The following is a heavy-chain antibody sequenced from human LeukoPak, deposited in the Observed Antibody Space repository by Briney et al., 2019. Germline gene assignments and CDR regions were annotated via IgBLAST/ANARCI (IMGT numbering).Heavy chain of an antibody. CDR1: GFTFSNYG. V-gene: IGHV3-33*01. J-gene: IGHJ4*02. D-gene: IGHD4-23*01. CDR3: ARDRYGANSTFDY. Sequence: PGGSVRLSCAASGFTFSNYGMHWVRQAPGKGLEWVAVIWYDASNKYYADSVKGRFTISRDNSKNTLYLQMNSLRAEDTAVYYCARDRYGANSTFDYWGQGTLVTVSS. CDR2: IWYDASNK.